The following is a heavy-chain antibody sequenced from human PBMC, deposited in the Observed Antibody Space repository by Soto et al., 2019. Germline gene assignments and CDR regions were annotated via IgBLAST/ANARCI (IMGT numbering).Heavy chain of an antibody. D-gene: IGHD3-16*02. CDR2: IYYSGST. V-gene: IGHV4-59*01. Sequence: SETLSLTSTVSGGSTSSYYWSWTRQPPGKGLEWIGYIYYSGSTNYSPSLKSRIIISLDTSKNQFSLKVSSVTAADTAVYYCARGEAGFIYGLRPYCGIHVWGPGTTVTVSS. J-gene: IGHJ6*02. CDR3: ARGEAGFIYGLRPYCGIHV. CDR1: GGSTSSYY.